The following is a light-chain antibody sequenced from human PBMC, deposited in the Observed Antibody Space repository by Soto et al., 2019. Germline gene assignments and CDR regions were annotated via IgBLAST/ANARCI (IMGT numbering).Light chain of an antibody. CDR1: QSVSSSY. CDR2: GAS. J-gene: IGKJ5*01. CDR3: QQYGSLPPIT. V-gene: IGKV3-20*01. Sequence: EIVLTQSPGTQSLSPGERATLSCRASQSVSSSYLAWYQQKPGQAPRLLIYGASSRATGIPDRFSGSGSGTDFTLTISRLEPEDFAVYYCQQYGSLPPITFGQGTRLEIK.